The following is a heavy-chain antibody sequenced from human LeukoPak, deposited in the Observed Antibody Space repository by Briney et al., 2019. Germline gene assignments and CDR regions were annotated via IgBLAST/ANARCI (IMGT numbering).Heavy chain of an antibody. V-gene: IGHV1-2*02. J-gene: IGHJ5*02. CDR3: ARDSWKYQLLRVSWFDP. CDR1: GYTFTSYY. D-gene: IGHD2-2*01. Sequence: ASVKVSCKASGYTFTSYYMHWVRQAPGQGLEWMGWINPNSGGTNYAQKFQGRVTMTRDTSISTAYMELSRLRSDDTAVYYCARDSWKYQLLRVSWFDPWGQGTLVTVSS. CDR2: INPNSGGT.